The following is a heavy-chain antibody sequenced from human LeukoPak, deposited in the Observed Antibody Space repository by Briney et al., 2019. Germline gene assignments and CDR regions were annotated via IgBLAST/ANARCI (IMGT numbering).Heavy chain of an antibody. J-gene: IGHJ4*02. CDR3: AKGYTLER. D-gene: IGHD1-1*01. CDR1: GLTFSDEY. V-gene: IGHV3-11*01. Sequence: AGGSLRLSCAASGLTFSDEYMSWIRQAPGKGLEWVSYISNTGDFIAYADSVKGRFTMSRDNAKNSLYLQMNSLRAEDTAVYYCAKGYTLERWGQGTLVTVSS. CDR2: ISNTGDFI.